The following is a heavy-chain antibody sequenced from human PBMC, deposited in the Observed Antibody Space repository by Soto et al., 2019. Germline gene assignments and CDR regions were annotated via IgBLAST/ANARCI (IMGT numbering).Heavy chain of an antibody. CDR1: GGTFSSYA. V-gene: IGHV1-69*13. CDR3: ARDGGYYDSSGYYSNYYYYGMDV. Sequence: SVKVSCKASGGTFSSYAISWVRQAPGRGLEWMGGIIPIFGTANYAQKFQGRVTITADESTSTAYMELSSLRSEDTAVYYCARDGGYYDSSGYYSNYYYYGMDVWGQGTTVTVSS. J-gene: IGHJ6*02. CDR2: IIPIFGTA. D-gene: IGHD3-22*01.